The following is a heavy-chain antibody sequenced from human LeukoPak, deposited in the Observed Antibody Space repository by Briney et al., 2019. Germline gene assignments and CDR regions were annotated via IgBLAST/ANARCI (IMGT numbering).Heavy chain of an antibody. J-gene: IGHJ4*02. V-gene: IGHV3-7*05. CDR3: ARGGAYHND. Sequence: GGTLRLSCAASGFSFSDYWMGWVRQAPGRALEWVANIKQDGSEKYYGESVRGRLTIARDNAKNSVYLQMNSLRAEDTAVYYCARGGAYHNDGGQGTLVTVSS. CDR1: GFSFSDYW. CDR2: IKQDGSEK. D-gene: IGHD1-26*01.